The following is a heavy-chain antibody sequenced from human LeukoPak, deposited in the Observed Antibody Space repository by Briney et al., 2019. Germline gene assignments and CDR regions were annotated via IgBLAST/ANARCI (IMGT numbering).Heavy chain of an antibody. CDR1: GGSISSSSYY. CDR2: IYYSGST. D-gene: IGHD3-10*01. Sequence: SETLSLTCTVSGGSISSSSYYWGWIRQPPGKGLEWIGSIYYSGSTYYNPSLKSRVTISVDTSKNQFSLKLSSVTAADTAVYYCARRRGSGIGRIYNWFDPWGQGTLVTVSS. V-gene: IGHV4-39*07. J-gene: IGHJ5*02. CDR3: ARRRGSGIGRIYNWFDP.